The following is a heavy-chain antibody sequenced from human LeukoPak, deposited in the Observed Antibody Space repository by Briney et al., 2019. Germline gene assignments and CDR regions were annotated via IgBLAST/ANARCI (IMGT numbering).Heavy chain of an antibody. J-gene: IGHJ4*02. Sequence: GGSLRLSCAASGLTFTNYAMSWVRQAPGKGLEWVSAIRGRGGSTYYADSVKGRFTISRDNSKNTLYLQMNSLRAEDTAVYYCAKHPGEGYFDSSGYYHYYFDYWGQGTLVTFCS. CDR2: IRGRGGST. D-gene: IGHD3-22*01. CDR1: GLTFTNYA. V-gene: IGHV3-23*01. CDR3: AKHPGEGYFDSSGYYHYYFDY.